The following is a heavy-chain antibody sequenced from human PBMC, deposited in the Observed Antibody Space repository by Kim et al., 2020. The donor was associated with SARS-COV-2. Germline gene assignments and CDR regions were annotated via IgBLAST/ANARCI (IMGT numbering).Heavy chain of an antibody. Sequence: ASVKVSCKASGYTFTSYDINWVRQATGQGLEWMGWMNPNSGNTGYAQKFQGRVTMTRNTSISTAYMELGSLRSEDTAVYYCARGVVPAAMIYYYYMDVWGKGATVTVSS. J-gene: IGHJ6*03. D-gene: IGHD2-2*01. CDR3: ARGVVPAAMIYYYYMDV. CDR1: GYTFTSYD. CDR2: MNPNSGNT. V-gene: IGHV1-8*01.